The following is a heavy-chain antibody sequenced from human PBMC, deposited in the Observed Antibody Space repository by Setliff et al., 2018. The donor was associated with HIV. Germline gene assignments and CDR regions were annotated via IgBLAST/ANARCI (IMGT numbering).Heavy chain of an antibody. CDR3: ARIYRSSWPFDACDI. J-gene: IGHJ3*02. CDR2: ISPDNGNT. D-gene: IGHD6-6*01. Sequence: ASVKVSCKSSGYTFTDYFIHWVRQAPGQGLEWMGWISPDNGNTRISQRFRFTVSRDNARNSLYLQMNSLRAEDTAIYYCARIYRSSWPFDACDIWGQGTMVTV. CDR1: GYTFTDYF. V-gene: IGHV1-2*02.